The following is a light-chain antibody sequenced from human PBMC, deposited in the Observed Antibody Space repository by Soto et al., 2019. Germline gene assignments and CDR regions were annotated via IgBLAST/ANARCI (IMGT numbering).Light chain of an antibody. V-gene: IGKV4-1*01. Sequence: DIVMTQSPDSLAVFLGERATINCKSTQSVLSSRNKRNYLAWYQQRPGQHPKLLIYWASTRESGVPDRFSGSGYGTDFTLTISSLPAEDVAVYYCHQYVTTPLTFGGRTRVELK. CDR3: HQYVTTPLT. CDR2: WAS. CDR1: QSVLSSRNKRNY. J-gene: IGKJ4*01.